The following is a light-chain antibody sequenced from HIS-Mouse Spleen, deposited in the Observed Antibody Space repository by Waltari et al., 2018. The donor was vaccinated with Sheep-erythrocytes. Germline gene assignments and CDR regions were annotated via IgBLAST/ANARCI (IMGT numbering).Light chain of an antibody. CDR1: SSDVGSYNL. CDR3: CSYAGSSTPWV. Sequence: QSALTQPASVSGSPGQSITISCTGTSSDVGSYNLVSWYQQHPGKAPKLMIYEGSQRPSGVSNRLSCSKSGNTASLTISGLQAEDEADYYCCSYAGSSTPWVFGGGTKLTVL. CDR2: EGS. J-gene: IGLJ3*02. V-gene: IGLV2-23*01.